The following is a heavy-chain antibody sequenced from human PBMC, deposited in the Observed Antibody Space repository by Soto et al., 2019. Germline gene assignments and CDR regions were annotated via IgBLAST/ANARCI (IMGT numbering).Heavy chain of an antibody. J-gene: IGHJ3*02. Sequence: QVQLQQWGAGLLKPSETLSLTCAVYGGSFSGYYWSWIRQPPGKGLEWIGEINHSGSTNYNPSLKSPVPISVDASKNQFSVKLSFVTAAATAVYYWASCDDSGGWGDIDACGIWSKRRTVTVSS. CDR1: GGSFSGYY. D-gene: IGHD3-22*01. CDR3: ASCDDSGGWGDIDACGI. V-gene: IGHV4-34*01. CDR2: INHSGST.